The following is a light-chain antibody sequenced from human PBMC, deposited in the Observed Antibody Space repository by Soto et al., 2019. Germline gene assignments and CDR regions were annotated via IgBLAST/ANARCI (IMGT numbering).Light chain of an antibody. V-gene: IGLV1-40*01. CDR2: ANS. J-gene: IGLJ1*01. CDR3: QSYDSSLSGDV. Sequence: QSVLTQPPSVSGAPGQRVTISCTGSSSNIGAGYDVHWYQQLPGTAPKLFMYANSNRPSGVPDRFSGSKSGTSASLAITGLQAEDEADYYCQSYDSSLSGDVFGTGTKLTVL. CDR1: SSNIGAGYD.